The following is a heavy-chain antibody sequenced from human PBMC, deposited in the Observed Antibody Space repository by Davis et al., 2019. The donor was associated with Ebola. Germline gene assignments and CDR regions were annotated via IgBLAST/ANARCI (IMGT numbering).Heavy chain of an antibody. V-gene: IGHV3-7*03. CDR2: IKQDGSEK. Sequence: GESLKISCAASGFTFSSYWMSWVRQAPGKGLEWVANIKQDGSEKYYVDSVKGRFTISRDNAKNSLYLQMSSLRAEDTAVYYCARGSSGNPQPDWFDPWGQGSLVTVSS. CDR1: GFTFSSYW. J-gene: IGHJ5*02. CDR3: ARGSSGNPQPDWFDP. D-gene: IGHD6-25*01.